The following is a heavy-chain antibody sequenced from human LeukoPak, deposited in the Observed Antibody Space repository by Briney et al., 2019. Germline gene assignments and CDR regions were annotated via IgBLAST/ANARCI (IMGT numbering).Heavy chain of an antibody. CDR1: DESFNGYD. J-gene: IGHJ4*02. CDR2: VYHSGST. CDR3: ARGFPSLDN. Sequence: SETLSLTCTVPDESFNGYDWSWIRQHPGKGLEWIGEVYHSGSTNYNPSLKSRATISLDTAKNQFSLKLRSVTAADTAVYYCARGFPSLDNWGRGTLVTVSS. V-gene: IGHV4-34*01.